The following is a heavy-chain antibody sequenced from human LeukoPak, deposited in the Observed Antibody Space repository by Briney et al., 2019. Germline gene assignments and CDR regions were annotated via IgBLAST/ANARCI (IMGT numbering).Heavy chain of an antibody. V-gene: IGHV4-4*02. J-gene: IGHJ4*02. CDR2: IYHSGST. CDR3: AREGGPYRPLDY. Sequence: SETLSLTCAVSGGSISSGNWWSWVRQPPGKGLEWIGEIYHSGSTNYNPSLKSRVTISVDKSKNQFSLSLSSVTAADTAVYYCAREGGPYRPLDYSGQGTLVTVSS. CDR1: GGSISSGNW.